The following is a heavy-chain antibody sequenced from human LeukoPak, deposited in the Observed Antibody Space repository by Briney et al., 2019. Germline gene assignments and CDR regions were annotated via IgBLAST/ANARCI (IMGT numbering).Heavy chain of an antibody. CDR1: GFTVSSNY. CDR3: AKATIWFGEDYFEY. CDR2: IYSGGST. Sequence: GGSLRLSCAASGFTVSSNYMSWVRQAPGKGLEWVSVIYSGGSTYYADSVKGRFTISRDNSKNTLYLQMNSLRAEDTAVYYCAKATIWFGEDYFEYWGQGTLVTVSS. J-gene: IGHJ4*02. D-gene: IGHD3-10*01. V-gene: IGHV3-53*01.